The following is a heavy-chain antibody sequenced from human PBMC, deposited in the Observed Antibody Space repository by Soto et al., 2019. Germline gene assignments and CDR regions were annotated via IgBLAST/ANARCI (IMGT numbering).Heavy chain of an antibody. V-gene: IGHV4-59*08. CDR1: DGSISPYY. D-gene: IGHD3-22*01. J-gene: IGHJ4*02. CDR3: ARLGRYYQAFDS. CDR2: IYYGGTT. Sequence: QVQLQESGPGLVKSSETLSLTCTVSDGSISPYYWGWIRQPPGKGLEWIGYIYYGGTTMYSPSLKSLVTISLNTSENQFSLKLSSVTAADTAVYYCARLGRYYQAFDSWGQGTLVTVSA.